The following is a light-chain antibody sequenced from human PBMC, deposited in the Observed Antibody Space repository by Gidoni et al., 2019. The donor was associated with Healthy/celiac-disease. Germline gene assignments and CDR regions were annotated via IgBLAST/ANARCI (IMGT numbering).Light chain of an antibody. Sequence: SVSVSPGKTVTISCTGNSGSIATNYVQWYQQCPGSAPTTVIYEDNERLSGVPDRFSGSIDSSSISASLTISGLKTEDEADYYCQSYDSNMGVFGGGTKLTVL. CDR3: QSYDSNMGV. V-gene: IGLV6-57*02. J-gene: IGLJ2*01. CDR1: SGSIATNY. CDR2: EDN.